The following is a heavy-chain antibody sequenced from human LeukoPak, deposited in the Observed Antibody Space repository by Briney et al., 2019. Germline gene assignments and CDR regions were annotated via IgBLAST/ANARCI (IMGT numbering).Heavy chain of an antibody. D-gene: IGHD6-19*01. CDR2: ISAYNGNT. Sequence: ASVKVSCKASGYTFTSYGISWVRQAPGQGLEWMGWISAYNGNTNYAQKLQGRVTMTTDTSTSTAYMELRSLRSDDTAVYYCARTPSSGWPNGDHYWGQGTLVTVSS. CDR3: ARTPSSGWPNGDHY. CDR1: GYTFTSYG. J-gene: IGHJ4*02. V-gene: IGHV1-18*01.